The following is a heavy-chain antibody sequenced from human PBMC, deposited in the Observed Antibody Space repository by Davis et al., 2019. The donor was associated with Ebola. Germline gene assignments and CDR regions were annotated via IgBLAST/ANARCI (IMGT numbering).Heavy chain of an antibody. J-gene: IGHJ4*02. D-gene: IGHD1-26*01. V-gene: IGHV1-46*01. CDR3: ARDYIVGATQRYFDY. CDR2: INPSGGST. Sequence: ASVKVSCKASGYTFTSYYIHWVRQAPGQGLEWMGIINPSGGSTSYAQKFQGRVTMTRDTSTSTVYMELSSLRSEDTAVYYCARDYIVGATQRYFDYWGQGTLVTVSS. CDR1: GYTFTSYY.